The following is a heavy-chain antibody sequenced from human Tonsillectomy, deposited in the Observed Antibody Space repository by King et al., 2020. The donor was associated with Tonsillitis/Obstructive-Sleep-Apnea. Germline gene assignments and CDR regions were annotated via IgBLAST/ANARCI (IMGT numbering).Heavy chain of an antibody. CDR3: ARDGPNYYGLGIHYYGMDV. CDR1: GFSFSNYW. D-gene: IGHD3-10*01. V-gene: IGHV3-7*03. CDR2: IKQDGSEK. Sequence: QLVQSGGDLVQPGGSLRLSCAASGFSFSNYWMTRVRQAPGKGLEWVANIKQDGSEKFYVDSVKGRFTISRDNAKNSLYLQMNSLSAEDTAVYYCARDGPNYYGLGIHYYGMDVWGQGTTVTVSS. J-gene: IGHJ6*02.